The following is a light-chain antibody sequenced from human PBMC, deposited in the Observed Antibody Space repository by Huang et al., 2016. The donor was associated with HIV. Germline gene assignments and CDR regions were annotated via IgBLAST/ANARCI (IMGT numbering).Light chain of an antibody. CDR1: QGISNS. CDR2: TAS. V-gene: IGKV1-NL1*01. J-gene: IGKJ4*01. Sequence: DIQMTQSPSSLSASVGDRVSITCRASQGISNSLAWYQQKPGKAPWLLLYTASRLASGVPSRVSGSGSGTDYTLTISSLQPEDFASYYCQQYYSTPSFGGGTKVEIK. CDR3: QQYYSTPS.